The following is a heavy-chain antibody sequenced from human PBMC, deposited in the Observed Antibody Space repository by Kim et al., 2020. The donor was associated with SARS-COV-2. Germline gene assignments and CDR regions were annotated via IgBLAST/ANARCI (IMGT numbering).Heavy chain of an antibody. V-gene: IGHV1-2*02. J-gene: IGHJ5*02. CDR2: INPNSGVT. D-gene: IGHD6-19*01. CDR1: GYNFNDFY. Sequence: ASVKVSCKTSGYNFNDFYMHWVRQAPGQGLEWMGWINPNSGVTQHARNFQGRVTMTRDTSVATFYLELTGLTSDDTALYYCAKDGEGSAWYYGWFDPWGQ. CDR3: AKDGEGSAWYYGWFDP.